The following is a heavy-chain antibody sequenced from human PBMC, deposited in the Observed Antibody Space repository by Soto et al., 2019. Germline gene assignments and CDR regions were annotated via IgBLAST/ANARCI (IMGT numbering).Heavy chain of an antibody. J-gene: IGHJ4*02. V-gene: IGHV3-30*18. CDR1: GFTFSSYG. D-gene: IGHD4-17*01. CDR2: ISYDGSNK. CDR3: AKAMTTVTTFYFDY. Sequence: QVQLVESGGGVVQPGRSLRLSCAASGFTFSSYGMHWVRQAPGKGLEWVAVISYDGSNKYYADSVKGRFTISRDNSKNTLYLQMNSLRAEDTAVYYCAKAMTTVTTFYFDYWGQGTLVTVSS.